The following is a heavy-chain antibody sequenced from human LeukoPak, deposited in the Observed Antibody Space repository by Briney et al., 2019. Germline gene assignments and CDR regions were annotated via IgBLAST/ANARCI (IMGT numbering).Heavy chain of an antibody. J-gene: IGHJ4*02. V-gene: IGHV3-48*03. CDR1: GFTFSSYE. CDR2: ISSSGNTI. D-gene: IGHD3-22*01. Sequence: PGGSLRLSCAASGFTFSSYEMNWVRQAPGKGLEWVSSISSSGNTIYYADSVKGRFTVSRDSPKNSVYLQMNSLRAEDTAVYYCGSGVIFYDSSGRNYWGQGTLVTVSS. CDR3: GSGVIFYDSSGRNY.